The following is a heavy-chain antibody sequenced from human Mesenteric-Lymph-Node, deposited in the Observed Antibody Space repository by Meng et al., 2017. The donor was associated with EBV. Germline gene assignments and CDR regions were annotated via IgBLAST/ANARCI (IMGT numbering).Heavy chain of an antibody. CDR1: GYTFTSYY. CDR3: ARAYYYGSGSYSKGAFDY. Sequence: QVQLVQSAAEVKKPWASVKLSCQASGYTFTSYYIHWVRQAPGQGLEWMGIINPSGGWTSYAQRVQDRVSMTRDTSTNTVYMELRGLRSEDTAVYYCARAYYYGSGSYSKGAFDYWGQGSMVTVSA. CDR2: INPSGGWT. J-gene: IGHJ4*02. D-gene: IGHD3-10*01. V-gene: IGHV1-46*01.